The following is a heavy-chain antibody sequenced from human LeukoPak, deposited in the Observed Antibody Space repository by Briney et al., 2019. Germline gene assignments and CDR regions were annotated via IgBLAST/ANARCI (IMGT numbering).Heavy chain of an antibody. D-gene: IGHD5-24*01. CDR2: ISSDGSIK. J-gene: IGHJ4*02. CDR3: AREGNGSPDY. V-gene: IGHV3-30*04. CDR1: EITFSTYV. Sequence: PGGSLRLSCAASEITFSTYVMHWVRQAPGKGLEWVAAISSDGSIKYQADSEKGRFTISRDNAKNTLYLQMNSLRAEDTAVYFCAREGNGSPDYWGQGTLVTVSS.